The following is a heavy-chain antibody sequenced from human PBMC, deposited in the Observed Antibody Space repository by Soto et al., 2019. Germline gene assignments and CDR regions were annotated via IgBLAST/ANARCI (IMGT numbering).Heavy chain of an antibody. CDR3: ARDQEANYADYGGSDYYYGMDV. V-gene: IGHV4-31*03. J-gene: IGHJ6*02. CDR1: GDSISSGGYY. CDR2: IYHSGSS. Sequence: LSLTCTVSGDSISSGGYYWTWIRQHPGKGLEWIGYIYHSGSSYYNPSLKSRVTISVDTSKNQFSLKLSSVTAADTAVYYCARDQEANYADYGGSDYYYGMDVWGQGTTVTVSS. D-gene: IGHD4-17*01.